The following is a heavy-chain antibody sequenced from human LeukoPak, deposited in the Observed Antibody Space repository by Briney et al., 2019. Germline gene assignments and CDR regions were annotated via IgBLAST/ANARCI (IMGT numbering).Heavy chain of an antibody. CDR1: GGTFSSYD. J-gene: IGHJ4*02. D-gene: IGHD1-26*01. Sequence: ASVKVSCKASGGTFSSYDINWVRQATGQGLEWMGWMNPNSGNTGYAQKFQGRVTMTRNTSISTAYMELSSLRSEDTAVYYCARGPDSGSYYFSEFDYWGQGTLVTVSS. CDR2: MNPNSGNT. CDR3: ARGPDSGSYYFSEFDY. V-gene: IGHV1-8*02.